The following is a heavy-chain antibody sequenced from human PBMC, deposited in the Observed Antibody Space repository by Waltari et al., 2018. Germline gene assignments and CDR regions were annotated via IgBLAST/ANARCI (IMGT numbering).Heavy chain of an antibody. V-gene: IGHV1-69-2*01. CDR1: GYTLSNYY. Sequence: EVRLLQSGAEVKKPGTTLKISCRLSGYTLSNYYIHWIQQAPGKGLQWMVLVDPEDGQTIYAEALQGRISMTADSSTETVYMELTSLTSDDSAVYYCATALGDSISASRPFEIWGQGTVITVSS. CDR3: ATALGDSISASRPFEI. J-gene: IGHJ3*02. D-gene: IGHD3-3*02. CDR2: VDPEDGQT.